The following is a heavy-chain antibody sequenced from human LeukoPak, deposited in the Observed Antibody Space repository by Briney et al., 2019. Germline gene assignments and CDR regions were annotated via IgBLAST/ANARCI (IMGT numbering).Heavy chain of an antibody. CDR3: ARDSAFSSYSY. J-gene: IGHJ4*02. Sequence: GGSLRLSCTASGFTVRSSYMSWVRQAPGKGLEWVSITYSDGSTYYPESVKGRFTISRDDSKNTVLLQMDSLRAEDTAIYYCARDSAFSSYSYWGQGALVTVSS. CDR2: TYSDGST. V-gene: IGHV3-53*01. CDR1: GFTVRSSY. D-gene: IGHD2-21*01.